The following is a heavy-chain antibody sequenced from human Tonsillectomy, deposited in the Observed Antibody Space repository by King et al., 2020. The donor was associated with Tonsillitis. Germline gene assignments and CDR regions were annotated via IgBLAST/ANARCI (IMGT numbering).Heavy chain of an antibody. Sequence: VQLVESGGGLVQPGGSLRLSCSASGFTFSIYQMNWVRQAPGKGLEWVSYISNSGSPIYYAVSVKGRFTISRDNAKNSLYLQMNSPRVEDTAIYYCARDDVLRWPYYYMDVWGKGTTVTVSS. V-gene: IGHV3-48*03. CDR1: GFTFSIYQ. J-gene: IGHJ6*03. CDR2: ISNSGSPI. D-gene: IGHD4-23*01. CDR3: ARDDVLRWPYYYMDV.